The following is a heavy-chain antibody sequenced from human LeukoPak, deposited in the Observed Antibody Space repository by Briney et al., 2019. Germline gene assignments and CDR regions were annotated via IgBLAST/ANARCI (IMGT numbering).Heavy chain of an antibody. CDR1: GDSISSYH. CDR2: ISYSGST. CDR3: ARVGRGDYVWGSYSFDY. J-gene: IGHJ4*02. D-gene: IGHD3-16*01. V-gene: IGHV4-59*01. Sequence: SETLSLTCTVSGDSISSYHWSWIRQPPGKGLEWIGYISYSGSTNNNPSLKSRVTISIDTSKNQFSLKLSSVTAADTAVYYCARVGRGDYVWGSYSFDYWGQGTLVTVSS.